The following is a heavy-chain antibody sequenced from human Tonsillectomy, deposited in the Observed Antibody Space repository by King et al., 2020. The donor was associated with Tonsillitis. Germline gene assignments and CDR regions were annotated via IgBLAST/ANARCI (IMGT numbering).Heavy chain of an antibody. CDR2: IDPSDSYS. J-gene: IGHJ3*01. D-gene: IGHD6-19*01. Sequence: QLVQSGAEVKKPGESLRISCKGSGYSFTTYWISWVRHLPGKGLEWMGKIDPSDSYSSYSPSFQGHVTISGDKSISTAYLQWNSLKASDTAMYYCARRSMAVSGDAFDVWGQGTMVTVSS. V-gene: IGHV5-10-1*03. CDR1: GYSFTTYW. CDR3: ARRSMAVSGDAFDV.